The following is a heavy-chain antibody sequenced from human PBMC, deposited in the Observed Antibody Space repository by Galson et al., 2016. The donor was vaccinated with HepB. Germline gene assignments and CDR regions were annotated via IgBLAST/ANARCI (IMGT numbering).Heavy chain of an antibody. V-gene: IGHV3-23*01. J-gene: IGHJ4*02. CDR2: ISTLET. Sequence: SLRLSCAASGFTLGNNPMTWVRQAPGKGLEWVSTISTLETHYRDSVEGRFTISRDTSENTLHPQMSRLRADDTAIYYCAKVSDRANNGYSGAFDSWGQGTLVTVSS. CDR3: AKVSDRANNGYSGAFDS. CDR1: GFTLGNNP. D-gene: IGHD3-22*01.